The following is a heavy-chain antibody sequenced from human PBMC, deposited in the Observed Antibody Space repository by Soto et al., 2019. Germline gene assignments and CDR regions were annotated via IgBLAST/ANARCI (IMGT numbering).Heavy chain of an antibody. V-gene: IGHV3-30-3*01. D-gene: IGHD6-19*01. J-gene: IGHJ4*02. CDR1: GFTFSSHS. CDR3: ARGASITVAGTSFDY. Sequence: GGSLRLSCAASGFTFSSHSMHWVRQAPGKGLEWVAVISFDGSYKYYADSVKGRFTISRDNSKNTLYLQMNSLRAEDTAFYYCARGASITVAGTSFDYWGQGTLVTVSS. CDR2: ISFDGSYK.